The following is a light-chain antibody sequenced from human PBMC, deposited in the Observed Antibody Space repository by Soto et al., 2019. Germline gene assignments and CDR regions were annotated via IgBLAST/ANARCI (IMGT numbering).Light chain of an antibody. CDR3: QQYNSYRA. V-gene: IGKV1-5*01. CDR2: DAS. J-gene: IGKJ1*01. Sequence: DVQMTQSPSSLSASVGDRVPITCRASQTISTYLNWYQQNPGKAPRLLIYDASSLLSGVPSRFSGSGSGTEFTLTISSLQPDDSATYYCQQYNSYRAFGQGTKVDI. CDR1: QTISTY.